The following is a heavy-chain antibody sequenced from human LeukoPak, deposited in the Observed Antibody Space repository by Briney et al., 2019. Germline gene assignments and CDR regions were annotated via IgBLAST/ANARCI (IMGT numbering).Heavy chain of an antibody. Sequence: GGSLRLSCTASGFTFSSYAMSWVRQAPGKGLEWVSAISGSGGSTYYAGSVKGRFTISRDNSKNTLYLQMNSLRAEDTAVYYCAKDNRGMVATPFDYWGQGTLVTVSS. D-gene: IGHD5-12*01. V-gene: IGHV3-23*01. CDR1: GFTFSSYA. J-gene: IGHJ4*02. CDR3: AKDNRGMVATPFDY. CDR2: ISGSGGST.